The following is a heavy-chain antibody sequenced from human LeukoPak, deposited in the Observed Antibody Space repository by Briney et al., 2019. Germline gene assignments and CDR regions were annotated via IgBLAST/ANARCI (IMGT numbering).Heavy chain of an antibody. Sequence: SETLSLTCTVSGGSISSSSYYWGWIRQPPGKGLEWIGSIYYSGSTYYNPSLKSRVTISVDTSKNQFSLKLSSVTAADTAVYYCARLNHDYSNPIDYWGQGTLVTVSS. V-gene: IGHV4-39*07. CDR2: IYYSGST. J-gene: IGHJ4*02. CDR1: GGSISSSSYY. CDR3: ARLNHDYSNPIDY. D-gene: IGHD4-11*01.